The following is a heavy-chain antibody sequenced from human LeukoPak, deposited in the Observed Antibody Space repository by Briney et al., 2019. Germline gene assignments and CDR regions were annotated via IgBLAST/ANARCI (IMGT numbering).Heavy chain of an antibody. V-gene: IGHV3-21*01. CDR3: ARDRVSPASRYYGMDV. Sequence: GSLRLSCAASGFTFSSYSMNWVRQAPGKGLEWVSSISSSSSYIYYADSVKGRFTISRDNAKNSLYLQMNSLRAEDTAVYYCARDRVSPASRYYGMDVWGQGTTVTVSS. CDR2: ISSSSSYI. J-gene: IGHJ6*02. D-gene: IGHD3-10*01. CDR1: GFTFSSYS.